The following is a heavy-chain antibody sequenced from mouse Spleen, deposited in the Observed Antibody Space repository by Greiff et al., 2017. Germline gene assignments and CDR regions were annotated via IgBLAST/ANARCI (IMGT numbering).Heavy chain of an antibody. CDR2: INYDGSST. CDR1: GFTFSDYY. D-gene: IGHD2-3*01. Sequence: EVQRVESEGGLVQPGSSMKLSCTASGFTFSDYYMAWVRQVPDKGLEWVANINYDGSSTYYLDSLKSRFIISRDNAKNILYLQMSSLKSEDTATYYCARDDGYYGWFAYWGQGTLVTVSA. V-gene: IGHV5-16*01. J-gene: IGHJ3*01. CDR3: ARDDGYYGWFAY.